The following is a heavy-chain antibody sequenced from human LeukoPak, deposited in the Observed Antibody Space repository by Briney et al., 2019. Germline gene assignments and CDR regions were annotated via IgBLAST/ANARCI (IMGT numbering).Heavy chain of an antibody. D-gene: IGHD2-15*01. CDR3: AKYSPAYCSGGSCLNCFDY. J-gene: IGHJ4*02. CDR1: GFTFSSYW. Sequence: GGSLRLSCAASGFTFSSYWMHWVRQAPGKGLVWVSRINSDGSSTSYADSVKGRFTISRDNSKNTLYLQTNSLRAEDTAVYYCAKYSPAYCSGGSCLNCFDYWGQGTLVTVSS. CDR2: INSDGSST. V-gene: IGHV3-74*01.